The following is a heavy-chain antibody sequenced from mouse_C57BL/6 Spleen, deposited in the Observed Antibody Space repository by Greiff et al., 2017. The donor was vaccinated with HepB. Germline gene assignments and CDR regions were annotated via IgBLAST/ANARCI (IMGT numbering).Heavy chain of an antibody. CDR3: ARGGRSSYNYFDY. CDR1: GYTLTSYW. D-gene: IGHD1-1*01. J-gene: IGHJ2*01. V-gene: IGHV1-72*01. Sequence: QVQLQQPGAELVKPGASVKLSCKASGYTLTSYWMHWVKQRPGRGLEWIGRIEPNSGGTKYNEKFKSMATLTVDKPSSTAYMQLSSLTSEDSAVYYCARGGRSSYNYFDYWGQGTTLTVSS. CDR2: IEPNSGGT.